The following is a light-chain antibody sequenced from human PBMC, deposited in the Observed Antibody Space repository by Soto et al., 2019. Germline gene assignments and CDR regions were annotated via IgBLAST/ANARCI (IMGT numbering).Light chain of an antibody. Sequence: TMSTQSPSTLSLSPGERATLSCRASQSVSSYLAWYQQKPGQAPRLLIYDASNRATGIPARFSGSGSGTDFTLTISSLEPEDFAVYYCQQRSNWPLTFGGGTKVDIK. CDR1: QSVSSY. J-gene: IGKJ4*01. CDR3: QQRSNWPLT. CDR2: DAS. V-gene: IGKV3-11*01.